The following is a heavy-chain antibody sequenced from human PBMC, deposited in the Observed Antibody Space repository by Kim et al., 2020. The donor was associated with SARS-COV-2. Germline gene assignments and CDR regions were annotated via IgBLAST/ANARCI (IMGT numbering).Heavy chain of an antibody. V-gene: IGHV3-48*03. CDR2: ISGSGTTI. Sequence: EGSLRLSCAASGFTFSSYEMIWVRQAPGKGLEWVSYISGSGTTIYYADSVKGRFTISRDNAKNSLYLQMNSLRAEDTAVYYCARNHAMDVWGQGTTVTVSS. CDR1: GFTFSSYE. CDR3: ARNHAMDV. J-gene: IGHJ6*02.